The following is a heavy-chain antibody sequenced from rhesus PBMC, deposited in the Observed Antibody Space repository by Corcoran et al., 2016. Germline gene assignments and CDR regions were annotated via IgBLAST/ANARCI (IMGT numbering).Heavy chain of an antibody. J-gene: IGHJ4*01. CDR1: GFTFSAYY. CDR2: IWCAIRYI. CDR3: TRGLIAAGAGHY. Sequence: EVQLVESGGGLVQPGGSLRLSCAAFGFTFSAYYMSWVRQAPGKGLEWVSSIWCAIRYISSADAVKGRFNSARDNAKNSLSLQMNSLKTEDTAVYDCTRGLIAAGAGHYWGQGVLVTVSS. D-gene: IGHD6-13*01. V-gene: IGHV3-136*01.